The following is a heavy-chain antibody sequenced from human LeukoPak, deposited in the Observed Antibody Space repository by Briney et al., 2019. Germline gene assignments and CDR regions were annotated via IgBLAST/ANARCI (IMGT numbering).Heavy chain of an antibody. J-gene: IGHJ4*02. Sequence: GGSLRLSCVGSGFNFMQYGMMWVRQAPGKGLEWVSTIHPSGINTHHADSVRGRFTISRDNSKNTLYLQMSSLRVEDTAIYYCARDPSTLLPTDDSWGQGTLVAVSS. V-gene: IGHV3-23*05. CDR1: GFNFMQYG. D-gene: IGHD2-2*01. CDR3: ARDPSTLLPTDDS. CDR2: IHPSGINT.